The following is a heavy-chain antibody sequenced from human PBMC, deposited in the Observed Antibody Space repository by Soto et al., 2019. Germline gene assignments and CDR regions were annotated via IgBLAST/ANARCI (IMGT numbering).Heavy chain of an antibody. V-gene: IGHV3-64D*08. J-gene: IGHJ4*02. D-gene: IGHD6-13*01. CDR1: GFTFSSYA. Sequence: PGGSLRLSCSASGFTFSSYAMHWVRQAPGKGLEYVSAISSNGGSTYYADSVKGRFTISRDNSKNTLYLQMSSLRAEDTAVYYCVKPYSSSWFPVGHYFDYWGQGTLVTVSS. CDR3: VKPYSSSWFPVGHYFDY. CDR2: ISSNGGST.